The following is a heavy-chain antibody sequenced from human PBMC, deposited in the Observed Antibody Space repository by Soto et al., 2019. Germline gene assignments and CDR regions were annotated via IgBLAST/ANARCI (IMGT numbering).Heavy chain of an antibody. D-gene: IGHD3-16*01. Sequence: QVQLVQSGAEVKKPGSSVKVSCKASGGTFSSYAISWVRQAPGQGLEWMGGIIPIFGTANYAQKFQGRVTITADKSTGTADMGLSSLRSEDTAVYYCARDRPRGGEIDYWGQGTLVTVSS. V-gene: IGHV1-69*06. J-gene: IGHJ4*02. CDR2: IIPIFGTA. CDR1: GGTFSSYA. CDR3: ARDRPRGGEIDY.